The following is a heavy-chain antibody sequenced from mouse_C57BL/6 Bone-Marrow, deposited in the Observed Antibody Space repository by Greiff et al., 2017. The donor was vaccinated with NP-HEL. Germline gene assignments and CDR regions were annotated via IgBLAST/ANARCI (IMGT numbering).Heavy chain of an antibody. V-gene: IGHV1-55*01. CDR1: GYTFTSYW. D-gene: IGHD1-3*01. CDR3: ARRSGPWYFDV. J-gene: IGHJ1*03. CDR2: IYPGSGST. Sequence: QVHVKQPGAELVKPGASVKMSCKASGYTFTSYWITWVKQRPGQGLEWIGDIYPGSGSTNYNEKFKSKATLTVDTSSSTAYMQLSSLTSEDSAVYYCARRSGPWYFDVWGTGTTVTVSS.